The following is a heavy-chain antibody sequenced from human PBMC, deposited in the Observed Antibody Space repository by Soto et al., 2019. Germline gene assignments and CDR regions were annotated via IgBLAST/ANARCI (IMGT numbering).Heavy chain of an antibody. CDR2: ISYDGGNK. CDR1: AFTFNSYS. V-gene: IGHV3-30-3*01. Sequence: QVQLVESGGGVVQPGRSLRLSCAVSAFTFNSYSMHWVRQAPGKGLEWVAVISYDGGNKYYADSVKGRFTISRDNFKNTLSLQMNSLRPKDTAVYYCARSFETLVLIRAFWFDPWGQGTLVTVSS. J-gene: IGHJ5*02. CDR3: ARSFETLVLIRAFWFDP. D-gene: IGHD3-22*01.